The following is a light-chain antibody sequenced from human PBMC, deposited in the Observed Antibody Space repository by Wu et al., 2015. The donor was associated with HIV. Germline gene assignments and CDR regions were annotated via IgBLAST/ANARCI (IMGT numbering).Light chain of an antibody. Sequence: ENVLTQSPGTLSLSPGDRATLSCRASQSVSTSFFAWYQQKPGQSPRLLIYGTINRASGIPDRFRGSGSGTDFTLTISRLEPEDFAVYYCQQYRNSLWTFGQGTGVELK. CDR1: QSVSTSF. V-gene: IGKV3-20*01. CDR2: GTI. CDR3: QQYRNSLWT. J-gene: IGKJ1*01.